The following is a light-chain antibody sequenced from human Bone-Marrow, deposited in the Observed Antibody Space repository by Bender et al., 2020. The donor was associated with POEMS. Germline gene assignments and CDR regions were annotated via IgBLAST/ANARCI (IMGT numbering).Light chain of an antibody. Sequence: QSVLTQPPSVSGAPGQRVTISCTGSSSNTGSGYDINWYQHLPGTAPKLLIYGYNNRPSGVPDRFSGSKSGTSASLAHTGLQAEDEGDYYCQSYDNSLGGWVFGGGTKLTVL. CDR2: GYN. J-gene: IGLJ3*02. V-gene: IGLV1-40*01. CDR3: QSYDNSLGGWV. CDR1: SSNTGSGYD.